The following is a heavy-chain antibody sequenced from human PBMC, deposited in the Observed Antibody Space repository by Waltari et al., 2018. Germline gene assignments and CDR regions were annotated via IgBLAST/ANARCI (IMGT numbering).Heavy chain of an antibody. CDR1: GFTFSSYG. V-gene: IGHV3-30*02. CDR2: IRYDGSNT. J-gene: IGHJ4*02. Sequence: QVQLEESGGGVVQPGGSLRLSCEASGFTFSSYGMHWVRQAPGKGLEWVAFIRYDGSNTYYADSVKGRFTISRDNSKNTLYLQMNSLRAEDTALYYCAKGSGDIPPPTEYDYWGQGTLVTVSS. CDR3: AKGSGDIPPPTEYDY. D-gene: IGHD2-21*02.